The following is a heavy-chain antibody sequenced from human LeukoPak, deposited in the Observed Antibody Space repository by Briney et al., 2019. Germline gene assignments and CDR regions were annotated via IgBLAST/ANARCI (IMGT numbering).Heavy chain of an antibody. CDR3: ASNITPTDAFDI. Sequence: SETLSLTCTVSGGSISSYYWSWIRQPAGKGLEWIGRIYTSGSTNYNPSLKRRVTISVDTSKNQFSLKLSSVTAADTAVYYCASNITPTDAFDIWGQGTMVTVSS. D-gene: IGHD3-3*01. CDR2: IYTSGST. J-gene: IGHJ3*02. V-gene: IGHV4-4*07. CDR1: GGSISSYY.